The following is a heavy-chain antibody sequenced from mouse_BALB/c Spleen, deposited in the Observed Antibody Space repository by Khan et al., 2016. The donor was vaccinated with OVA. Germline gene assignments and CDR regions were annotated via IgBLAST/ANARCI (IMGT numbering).Heavy chain of an antibody. Sequence: EVQLQESGPGLVKPSQSLSLTCTITGYSITSDYAWNWIRQFPGDRLEWMGYISSSGSASYNLSLKSRISITRDTSKNQFFLQLKSVTTEDTATYFCARSLYYSYGYGLDYWGRGSSVTVSS. D-gene: IGHD2-14*01. CDR2: ISSSGSA. CDR3: ARSLYYSYGYGLDY. V-gene: IGHV3-2*02. J-gene: IGHJ4*01. CDR1: GYSITSDYA.